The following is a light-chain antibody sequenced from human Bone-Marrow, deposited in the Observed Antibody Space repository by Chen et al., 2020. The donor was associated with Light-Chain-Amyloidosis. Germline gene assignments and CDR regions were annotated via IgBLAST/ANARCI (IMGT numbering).Light chain of an antibody. V-gene: IGKV3-11*01. CDR1: QSVNAY. CDR2: DSS. J-gene: IGKJ4*01. Sequence: IVLTQSPATLSLSPGERATLSCRASQSVNAYLVWYQQKPGQAPRLLIYDSSNRATGIPARFSGSGSGTDFTLTINSLEPEDFAVYYCQQRNSWPLTFGGGTKVEIK. CDR3: QQRNSWPLT.